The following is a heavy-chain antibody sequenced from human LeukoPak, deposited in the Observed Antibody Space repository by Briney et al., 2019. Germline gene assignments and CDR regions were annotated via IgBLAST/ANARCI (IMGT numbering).Heavy chain of an antibody. CDR2: IYWNDDK. CDR1: GFSLSTSGVG. Sequence: ESGPTLVKPTQTLTLTCTFSGFSLSTSGVGVGWIRQPPGKALEWLALIYWNDDKRYSPSLKSRLTITKDTSKNQVVLTMTNMDPVDTATYYCAHSGAECCGPNWFDPWGQGTLVTVSS. J-gene: IGHJ5*02. V-gene: IGHV2-5*01. D-gene: IGHD4/OR15-4a*01. CDR3: AHSGAECCGPNWFDP.